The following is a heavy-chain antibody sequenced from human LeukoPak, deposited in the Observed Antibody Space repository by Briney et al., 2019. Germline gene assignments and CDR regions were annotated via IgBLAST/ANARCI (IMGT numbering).Heavy chain of an antibody. J-gene: IGHJ4*02. CDR2: IYSGGST. Sequence: GGSLGLSCAASGFTVSSSYMTWVRQAPGKGLEWVSVIYSGGSTYYADSVKGRFTISRDNSKNTLYLQMNSLRAEDTAVYYCARGGVTMIVPILWGQGTLVTVSS. V-gene: IGHV3-53*01. CDR3: ARGGVTMIVPIL. CDR1: GFTVSSSY. D-gene: IGHD3-22*01.